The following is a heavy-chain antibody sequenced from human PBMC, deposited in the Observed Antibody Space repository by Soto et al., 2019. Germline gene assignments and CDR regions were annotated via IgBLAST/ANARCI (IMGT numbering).Heavy chain of an antibody. Sequence: ASVKVSCKASGYTFTGYYMHWVRQAPGQGLEWMGWINPNSGGTNYAQKFQGWVTMTRDTSISTAYMELSRLRSDDTAVYYCARGTPDDYYMDVWGKGTTVTVSS. CDR3: ARGTPDDYYMDV. V-gene: IGHV1-2*04. D-gene: IGHD1-1*01. CDR1: GYTFTGYY. J-gene: IGHJ6*03. CDR2: INPNSGGT.